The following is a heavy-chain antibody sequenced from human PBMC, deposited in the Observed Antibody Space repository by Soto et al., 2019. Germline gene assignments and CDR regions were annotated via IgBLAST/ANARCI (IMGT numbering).Heavy chain of an antibody. V-gene: IGHV4-34*01. D-gene: IGHD6-13*01. CDR3: AKGPRAATGLWARKLRPWDN. CDR1: GGSFSDYY. Sequence: QVQLQQWGAGLLKPSETLSLTCAVYGGSFSDYYWSWIRQPPGKGLEWIGEINHSGSTNYNPSLTSRVTISVDTSKNQLSMKLSSVTAADTAVYYCAKGPRAATGLWARKLRPWDNWGQGTLVTVSS. CDR2: INHSGST. J-gene: IGHJ4*02.